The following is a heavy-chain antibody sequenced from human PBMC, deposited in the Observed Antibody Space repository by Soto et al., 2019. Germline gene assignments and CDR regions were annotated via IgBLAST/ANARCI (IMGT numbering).Heavy chain of an antibody. CDR3: ARVRYCGGDCYPFDD. J-gene: IGHJ4*02. Sequence: SETLSLTCTVSGGSISSYYWSWIRQPPGKGLEWIGYIYYSGSTNYNPSPKSRVTISVDTSKNQFSLKLSSVTAADTAVYYCARVRYCGGDCYPFDDWGQGTLVTVS. CDR2: IYYSGST. D-gene: IGHD2-21*02. CDR1: GGSISSYY. V-gene: IGHV4-59*01.